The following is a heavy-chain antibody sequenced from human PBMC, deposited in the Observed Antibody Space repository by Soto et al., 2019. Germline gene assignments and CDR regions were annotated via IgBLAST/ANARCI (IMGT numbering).Heavy chain of an antibody. J-gene: IGHJ4*02. Sequence: QVQLQESGPGLVKPSQTLSLTCTVSGGSIRSGGYYWSWIRQHPGKGLEWIGYIYYSGSTYYNPSLKSRVTLSVDTSKNQFSLKLSSVTAADTAVYYCARETLWFGELFHDYWGQGTLVTVSS. CDR3: ARETLWFGELFHDY. V-gene: IGHV4-31*03. D-gene: IGHD3-10*01. CDR2: IYYSGST. CDR1: GGSIRSGGYY.